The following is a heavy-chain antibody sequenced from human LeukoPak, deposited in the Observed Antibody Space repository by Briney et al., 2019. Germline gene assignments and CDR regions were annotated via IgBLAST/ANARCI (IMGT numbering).Heavy chain of an antibody. CDR1: GFTFSSYW. J-gene: IGHJ5*02. D-gene: IGHD4-17*01. CDR2: IKQDGSEK. CDR3: VRDSSRTDYGDYVWFDP. Sequence: GGSLRLSCAASGFTFSSYWMSWVRQAPGKGLEWVANIKQDGSEKYYVDSVKGRFTISRDNAKNSLYLQMNSLRAEDTAVYYCVRDSSRTDYGDYVWFDPWGQGTLVTVSS. V-gene: IGHV3-7*01.